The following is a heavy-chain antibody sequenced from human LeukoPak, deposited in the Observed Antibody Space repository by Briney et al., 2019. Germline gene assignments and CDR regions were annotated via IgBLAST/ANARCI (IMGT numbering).Heavy chain of an antibody. J-gene: IGHJ4*02. D-gene: IGHD2-15*01. Sequence: SETLSLTCAVYGGSFSGYYWSWIRQPPGKGLEWIGEINHSGSTNYNPYRKSRVTISVDTSKNQFSLKLSSVTAADTAVYYCARAYTPFYCSGGSCSAYYFDYWGQGTLVTVSS. CDR2: INHSGST. CDR1: GGSFSGYY. V-gene: IGHV4-34*01. CDR3: ARAYTPFYCSGGSCSAYYFDY.